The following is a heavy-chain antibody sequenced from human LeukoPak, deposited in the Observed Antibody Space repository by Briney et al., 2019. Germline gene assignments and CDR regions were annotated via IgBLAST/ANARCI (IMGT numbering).Heavy chain of an antibody. CDR3: TTSGY. V-gene: IGHV3-23*01. CDR1: GFTFSSYA. D-gene: IGHD3-10*01. CDR2: ITVSGGST. Sequence: PGKSLRLSCAASGFTFSSYAMSWVRQAPGKGLQWVSTITVSGGSTYYADSVKGRFTISRDNSRNTLYLQMNSLRAEDTAVYSCTTSGYWGQGSLVTVSS. J-gene: IGHJ4*01.